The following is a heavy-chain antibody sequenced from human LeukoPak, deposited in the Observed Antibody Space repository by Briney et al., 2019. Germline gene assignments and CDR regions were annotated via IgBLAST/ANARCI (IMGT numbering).Heavy chain of an antibody. D-gene: IGHD6-19*01. V-gene: IGHV3-23*01. CDR3: AKVGSGWYYFDY. CDR2: ISGSGGST. J-gene: IGHJ4*02. Sequence: GVSLRLSCAASGFTFSSYAMSWVRQAPGKGLEWVSAISGSGGSTYYADSVKGRFTISRDNSKNTLYLQMNSLRAEDTAVYYCAKVGSGWYYFDYWGQGTLVTVSS. CDR1: GFTFSSYA.